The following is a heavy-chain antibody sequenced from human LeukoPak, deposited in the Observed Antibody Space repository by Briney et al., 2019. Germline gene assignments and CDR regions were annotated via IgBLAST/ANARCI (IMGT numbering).Heavy chain of an antibody. CDR3: ARAKKVAGGTIDY. CDR1: GGSISSSSYY. CDR2: IYYSGST. J-gene: IGHJ4*02. Sequence: PSETLSLTCTVSGGSISSSSYYWGWIRQPPGKGLEWIGSIYYSGSTYYNPSLKSRVTISVDTSKDQFSLKLSSVTAADTAVYYCARAKKVAGGTIDYWGQGTLVTVSS. D-gene: IGHD6-19*01. V-gene: IGHV4-39*07.